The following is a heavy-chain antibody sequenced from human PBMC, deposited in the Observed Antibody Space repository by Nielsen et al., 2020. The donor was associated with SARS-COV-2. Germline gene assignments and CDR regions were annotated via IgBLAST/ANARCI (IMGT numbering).Heavy chain of an antibody. CDR3: TRRVAGGTMDV. D-gene: IGHD6-19*01. V-gene: IGHV3-30-3*01. CDR1: GFTFSSYA. Sequence: GGSLRLSCAASGFTFSSYAMHWVCQAPGKGLEWVAVISYDGSNKYYADSVKGRFTISRDNSKNTLYLQMNSLGADDTAIYYCTRRVAGGTMDVWGQGTTVTVSS. CDR2: ISYDGSNK. J-gene: IGHJ6*02.